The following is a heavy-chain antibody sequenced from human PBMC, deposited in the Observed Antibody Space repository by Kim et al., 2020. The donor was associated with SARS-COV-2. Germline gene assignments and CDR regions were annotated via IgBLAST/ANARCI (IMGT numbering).Heavy chain of an antibody. J-gene: IGHJ6*02. V-gene: IGHV3-15*01. CDR2: IKSKTDGGTT. CDR1: GFTFSNAW. CDR3: TTERVAANVDYYYGMDV. D-gene: IGHD2-15*01. Sequence: GGSLRLSCAASGFTFSNAWMSWVRQAPGKGLEWVGRIKSKTDGGTTDYAAPVKGRFTISRDDSKNTLYLQMNSLKTEDTAVYYCTTERVAANVDYYYGMDVWGQGTTVTVSS.